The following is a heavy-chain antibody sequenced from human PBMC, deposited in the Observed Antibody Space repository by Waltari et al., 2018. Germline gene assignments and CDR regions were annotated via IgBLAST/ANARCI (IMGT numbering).Heavy chain of an antibody. J-gene: IGHJ4*02. V-gene: IGHV4-39*07. Sequence: QLQLQESGPGLVKPSETLSLTCTVSGGSISSSSYYWGWIRQPPGKGLEWIGSIYYSGRTYYNPSLKSRVTISVDTSKNQFSLKLSSVTAADTAVYYCARDSGIAAAGKVFDYWGQGTLVTVSS. CDR1: GGSISSSSYY. D-gene: IGHD6-13*01. CDR3: ARDSGIAAAGKVFDY. CDR2: IYYSGRT.